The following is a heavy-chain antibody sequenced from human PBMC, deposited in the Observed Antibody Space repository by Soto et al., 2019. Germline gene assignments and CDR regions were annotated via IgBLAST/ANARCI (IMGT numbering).Heavy chain of an antibody. CDR1: GASITGSDW. CDR3: VSMSVVGYFDY. J-gene: IGHJ4*02. CDR2: IYHSGTT. D-gene: IGHD3-22*01. V-gene: IGHV4-4*02. Sequence: SETLSLTCTVSGASITGSDWWSWVRQTPEKGLEWIGEIYHSGTTNYHPSLKSRVTISQDKSKNQFSLNLTSVTAADTAVYSCVSMSVVGYFDYWGRGS.